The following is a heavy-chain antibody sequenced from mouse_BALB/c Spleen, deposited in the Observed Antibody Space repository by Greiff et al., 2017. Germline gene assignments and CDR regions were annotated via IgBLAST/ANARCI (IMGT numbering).Heavy chain of an antibody. V-gene: IGHV2-9*02. CDR3: ARDGGWLLGY. CDR1: GFSLTSYG. Sequence: VKLMESGPGLVQPSQSLSITCTVSGFSLTSYGVHWVRQPPGKGLEWLGVIWAGGSTNYNSALMSRLSISKDNSKSQVFLKMNSLQTDDTAMYYCARDGGWLLGYWGQGTLVTVSA. D-gene: IGHD2-3*01. J-gene: IGHJ3*01. CDR2: IWAGGST.